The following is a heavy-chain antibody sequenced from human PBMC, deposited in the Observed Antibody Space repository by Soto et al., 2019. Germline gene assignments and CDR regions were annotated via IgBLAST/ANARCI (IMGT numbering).Heavy chain of an antibody. CDR3: AGPGAGTDAFDI. J-gene: IGHJ3*02. V-gene: IGHV1-69*01. CDR2: IIPIFGTA. D-gene: IGHD1-1*01. CDR1: GGTFSSYA. Sequence: QVQVVQSGAEVKKPGSSVKVCCKASGGTFSSYAISWVRQAPGQGLEWMGGIIPIFGTANYAQKFQGRVTITADESTSTAYMELSSLRSEDTAVYYCAGPGAGTDAFDIWGQGTMVPVSS.